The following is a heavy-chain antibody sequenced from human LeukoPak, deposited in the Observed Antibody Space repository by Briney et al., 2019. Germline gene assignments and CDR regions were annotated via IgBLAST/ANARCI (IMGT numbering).Heavy chain of an antibody. CDR1: GFSFSSYW. D-gene: IGHD2-15*01. CDR3: AREDRSCYYY. J-gene: IGHJ4*02. Sequence: QSGGSLRLSCAASGFSFSSYWMAWLRQAPGKGLEWMASIKHDGTEKFYVDSVKGRFTISKDNSKNSLYLQVNSLRAEDTAVYYCAREDRSCYYYWGQGTLVTVSS. CDR2: IKHDGTEK. V-gene: IGHV3-7*03.